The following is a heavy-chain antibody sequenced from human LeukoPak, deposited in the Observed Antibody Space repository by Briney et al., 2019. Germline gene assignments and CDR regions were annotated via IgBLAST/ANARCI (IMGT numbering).Heavy chain of an antibody. D-gene: IGHD3-22*01. Sequence: PGGSLRLSCAASGFTFSSYWMHWVRQAPGKGLVWVSRIHSDGSSTNYADSVRGRFTISRDDAKSTLYLQMNSLRAEDTAVYYCARSGWPYYFDYWGQGTLATVSS. CDR1: GFTFSSYW. J-gene: IGHJ4*02. CDR2: IHSDGSST. CDR3: ARSGWPYYFDY. V-gene: IGHV3-74*01.